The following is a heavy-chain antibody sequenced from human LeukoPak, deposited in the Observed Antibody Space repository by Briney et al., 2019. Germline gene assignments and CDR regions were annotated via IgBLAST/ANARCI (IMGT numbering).Heavy chain of an antibody. CDR3: ARDVVYASDIYSYGDC. Sequence: APVKVSCKASGYTFSSYDINWVRQATGQGLEWMGWMNPNSGNTGYAQKFQGRVTTTRNTSIRTAYMELSSLRAEDTAVYYCARDVVYASDIYSYGDCLGQGTLVTVSS. V-gene: IGHV1-8*03. D-gene: IGHD3-16*01. CDR1: GYTFSSYD. CDR2: MNPNSGNT. J-gene: IGHJ4*02.